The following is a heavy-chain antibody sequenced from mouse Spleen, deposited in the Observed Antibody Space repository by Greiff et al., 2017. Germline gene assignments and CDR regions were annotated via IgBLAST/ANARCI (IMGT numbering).Heavy chain of an antibody. J-gene: IGHJ4*01. Sequence: EVLLVESGGGLVKPGGSLKLSCAASGFTFSSYTMSWVRQTPEKRLEWVATISGGGGNTYYPDSVKGRFTISRDNAKSTLYLQMSSLRSEDTDLYYCARHWDYWGQGTSVTVSS. CDR1: GFTFSSYT. CDR3: ARHWDY. V-gene: IGHV5-9*01. CDR2: ISGGGGNT.